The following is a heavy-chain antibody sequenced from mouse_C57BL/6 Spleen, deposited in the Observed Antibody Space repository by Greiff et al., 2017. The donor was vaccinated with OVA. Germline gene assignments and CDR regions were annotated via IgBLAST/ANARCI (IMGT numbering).Heavy chain of an antibody. V-gene: IGHV1-77*01. CDR3: AREGDDYDGYAMDY. J-gene: IGHJ4*01. Sequence: VKLQQSGAELVKPGASVKISCKASGYTFTDYYINWVKQRPGQGLEWIGKIGPGSGSTYYNEKFKGKATLTADKSSSTAYMQLSSLTSEDSAVYFCAREGDDYDGYAMDYWGQGTSVTVSS. CDR1: GYTFTDYY. CDR2: IGPGSGST. D-gene: IGHD2-4*01.